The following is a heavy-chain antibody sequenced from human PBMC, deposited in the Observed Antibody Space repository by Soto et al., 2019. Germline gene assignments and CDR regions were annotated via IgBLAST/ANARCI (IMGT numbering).Heavy chain of an antibody. CDR1: GGSFSGYY. CDR3: ATRITGTNEDWFDP. J-gene: IGHJ5*02. D-gene: IGHD1-7*01. CDR2: INHSGST. Sequence: SETLSLTCAVYGGSFSGYYWSWIRQPPGKGLEWIGEINHSGSTNYNPSLKSRVTISVDTSKNQFSLKLSSVTAADTAVYYCATRITGTNEDWFDPWGQGTLVTVSS. V-gene: IGHV4-34*01.